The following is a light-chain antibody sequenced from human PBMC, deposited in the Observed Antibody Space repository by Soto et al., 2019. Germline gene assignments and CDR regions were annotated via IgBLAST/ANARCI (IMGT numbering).Light chain of an antibody. J-gene: IGLJ3*02. CDR1: TGAVTSGHY. CDR3: FLSYSGAKV. CDR2: HTS. V-gene: IGLV7-46*01. Sequence: QAVVTQEPSLTVSPGGTVTLTCDSSTGAVTSGHYPFWFQQKPGQAPRTLIYHTSNKHSWTPARFSGSLLGGKAALTLSGAQSEDEADYYCFLSYSGAKVFGGGTQLTVL.